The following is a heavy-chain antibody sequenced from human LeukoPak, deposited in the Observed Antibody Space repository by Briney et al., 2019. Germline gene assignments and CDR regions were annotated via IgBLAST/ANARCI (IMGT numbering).Heavy chain of an antibody. Sequence: GSLRLSCAASGFILRNHAMNWVRQPPGKGLEWIGEINHSGSTNYNPSLKSRVTISVDTSKNQFSLKLSSVTAADTAVYYCARSCSGGSCYSNAFDIWGQGTMVTVSS. CDR3: ARSCSGGSCYSNAFDI. D-gene: IGHD2-15*01. V-gene: IGHV4-34*01. CDR2: INHSGST. CDR1: GFILRNHA. J-gene: IGHJ3*02.